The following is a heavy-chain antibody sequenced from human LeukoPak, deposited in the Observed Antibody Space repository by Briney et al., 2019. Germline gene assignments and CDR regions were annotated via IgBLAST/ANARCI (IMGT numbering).Heavy chain of an antibody. Sequence: SQTLSLTCTVSGGSISRGDYYWSWIRQPPGKGLEWIGYIYYSGSTYYNPSLKSRVTISVDTSKNQFSLKLSSVTAADTAVYYCARVAGGSRSLNYWGQGTLVTVSS. CDR3: ARVAGGSRSLNY. V-gene: IGHV4-30-4*01. J-gene: IGHJ4*02. CDR2: IYYSGST. CDR1: GGSISRGDYY. D-gene: IGHD2-8*02.